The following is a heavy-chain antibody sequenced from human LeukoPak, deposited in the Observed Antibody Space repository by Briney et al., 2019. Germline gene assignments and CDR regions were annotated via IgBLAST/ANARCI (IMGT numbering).Heavy chain of an antibody. D-gene: IGHD3-9*01. Sequence: KVSGPTLSNPTQTLTLTCTFSGFSLSTSGVGVGWIRQPPGKALERLALLYWDDDKRYSPSLKSRLTITKDTSKNQVVLTLTNMDPVDTATYYCAHHVLRYFDWLLFDYWGQGTLVTVSS. CDR1: GFSLSTSGVG. CDR2: LYWDDDK. J-gene: IGHJ4*02. V-gene: IGHV2-5*02. CDR3: AHHVLRYFDWLLFDY.